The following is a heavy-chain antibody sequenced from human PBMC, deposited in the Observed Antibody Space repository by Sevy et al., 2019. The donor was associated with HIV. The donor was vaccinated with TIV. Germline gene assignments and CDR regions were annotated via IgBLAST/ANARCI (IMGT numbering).Heavy chain of an antibody. CDR2: FSFGCGKI. CDR1: GFTFSKYS. V-gene: IGHV3-23*01. CDR3: AREQITGSKPDYFDS. Sequence: GVSLRLSCAASGFTFSKYSMSWIRQTPGKGLEWVSTFSFGCGKINYADSVKGRFTISRDDSRNTFYLQMNSLRAEDTAIYYCAREQITGSKPDYFDSWGQGTLVTVSS. D-gene: IGHD1-7*01. J-gene: IGHJ4*02.